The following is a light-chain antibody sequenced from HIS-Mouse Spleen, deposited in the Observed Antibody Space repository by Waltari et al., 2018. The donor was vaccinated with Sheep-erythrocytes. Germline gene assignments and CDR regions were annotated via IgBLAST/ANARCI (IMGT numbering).Light chain of an antibody. CDR1: QSISSY. J-gene: IGKJ4*01. CDR3: QQSYSTPQFT. Sequence: DIQMTQSPSSLSASVGDRVTITCRASQSISSYLNWYQQKPGKAPKLLIYAASSLQSGVPSRFSGSGSETDFTLTISSLQPEDFATYYCQQSYSTPQFTFGGGTKVEIK. V-gene: IGKV1-39*01. CDR2: AAS.